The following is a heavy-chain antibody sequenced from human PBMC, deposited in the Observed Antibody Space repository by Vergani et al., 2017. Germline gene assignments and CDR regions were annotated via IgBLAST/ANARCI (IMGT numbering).Heavy chain of an antibody. V-gene: IGHV3-9*01. J-gene: IGHJ4*02. D-gene: IGHD6-19*01. CDR1: GFTFDDYA. CDR3: AKDWVAVSDPYFFDY. Sequence: EVQLVESGGGLVQPGRSLRLSCAASGFTFDDYAMHWVRQAPGKGLEWVSGISWNSGSIGYADSVKGRFTISRDNAKNSLYLQMNSLRAEDTALYYCAKDWVAVSDPYFFDYWSQGTLVTVSS. CDR2: ISWNSGSI.